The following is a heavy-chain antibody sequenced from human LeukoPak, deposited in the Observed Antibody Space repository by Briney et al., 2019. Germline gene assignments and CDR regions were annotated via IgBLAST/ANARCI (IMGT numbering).Heavy chain of an antibody. CDR3: ARFDYYYYYMDV. J-gene: IGHJ6*03. V-gene: IGHV4-61*02. CDR1: GGSISSGSYY. Sequence: PSETLSLTCTVSGGSISSGSYYWSWIRQPARKGLEWIGRIYTSGSTNYNPSLKSRVTISVDTSKNQFSLKLSSVTAADTAVYYCARFDYYYYYMDVWGKGTTVTVSS. CDR2: IYTSGST.